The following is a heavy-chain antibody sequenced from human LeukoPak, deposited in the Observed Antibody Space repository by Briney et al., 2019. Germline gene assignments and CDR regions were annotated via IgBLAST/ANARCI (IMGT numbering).Heavy chain of an antibody. CDR2: INPNSGGT. J-gene: IGHJ4*02. D-gene: IGHD3-16*02. V-gene: IGHV1-2*02. CDR1: GYTLTELS. Sequence: ASVKVSCKVSGYTLTELSMHWVRQAPGKGLEWMGWINPNSGGTNYAQKFQGRVTMTRDTSISTAYMELSRLRSDDTAVYYCARGLRLGELSLWGQGTLVTVSS. CDR3: ARGLRLGELSL.